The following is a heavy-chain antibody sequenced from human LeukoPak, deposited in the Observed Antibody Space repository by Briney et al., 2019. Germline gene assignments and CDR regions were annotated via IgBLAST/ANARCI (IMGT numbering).Heavy chain of an antibody. CDR3: AKDRFYGGNSDYYYMDV. V-gene: IGHV3-30*02. D-gene: IGHD4-23*01. CDR1: GFTFSSYG. Sequence: GGSLRLSCAASGFTFSSYGMHWVRQAPGKGLEWVAFIRYDGSNKYYADSVKGRFTISRENSKNTLYLQMNSLRAEDTAVYYCAKDRFYGGNSDYYYMDVWGKGTTVTVSS. CDR2: IRYDGSNK. J-gene: IGHJ6*03.